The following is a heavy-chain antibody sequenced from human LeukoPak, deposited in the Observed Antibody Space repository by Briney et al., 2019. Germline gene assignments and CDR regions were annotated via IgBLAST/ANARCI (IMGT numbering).Heavy chain of an antibody. V-gene: IGHV3-7*01. CDR2: IKHDGSER. CDR1: GFTFGNFW. Sequence: GGSLRLSCAASGFTFGNFWMTWVRQAPGKGLEWVANIKHDGSERYYVDSVKGRFTISRDNAKNSLYLQMNSLRAEDTAVYYCARDAGRKDDYWGQGTLVAVSS. J-gene: IGHJ4*02. CDR3: ARDAGRKDDY.